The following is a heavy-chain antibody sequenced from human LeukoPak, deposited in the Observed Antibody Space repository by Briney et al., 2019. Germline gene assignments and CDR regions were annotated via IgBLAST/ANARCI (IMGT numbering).Heavy chain of an antibody. Sequence: ASVEVSCKASGYTFTGYYMHWVRQAPGQGLEWMGWINPNRGGTNYAQKFQGRVTMTRDTSISTAYMELSRLRSDDTAVYYCARDNSSSWYIDYWGQGTLVTVSS. CDR1: GYTFTGYY. J-gene: IGHJ4*02. CDR3: ARDNSSSWYIDY. D-gene: IGHD6-13*01. CDR2: INPNRGGT. V-gene: IGHV1-2*02.